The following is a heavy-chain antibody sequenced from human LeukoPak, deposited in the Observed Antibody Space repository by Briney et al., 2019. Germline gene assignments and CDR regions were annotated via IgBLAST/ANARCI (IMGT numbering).Heavy chain of an antibody. CDR2: IWYDGSNK. Sequence: QTGGSLRLSCAASGFTFSSYGMHWVRQAPGKGLEWVAVIWYDGSNKYYADSVKGRFTISRDNSKNTLYLQMNSLRAEDTAVYYCARGESIFGVVDDYWGQGTLVTVSS. J-gene: IGHJ4*02. CDR3: ARGESIFGVVDDY. D-gene: IGHD3-3*01. V-gene: IGHV3-33*01. CDR1: GFTFSSYG.